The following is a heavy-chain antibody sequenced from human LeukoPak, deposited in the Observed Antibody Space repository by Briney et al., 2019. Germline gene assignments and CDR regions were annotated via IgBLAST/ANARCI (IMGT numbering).Heavy chain of an antibody. V-gene: IGHV3-23*01. CDR3: AKLGCTGTTCNANY. CDR1: GFTFNTYA. J-gene: IGHJ4*02. CDR2: ISGSGGST. D-gene: IGHD2-2*01. Sequence: GGSLRLSCAASGFTFNTYAMSWVRQAPGKGLEWVSVISGSGGSTYYADSAKGRFTISRDNSKNTLYLQMNSLRAEDTAVYYRAKLGCTGTTCNANYWGQGAPVTVSS.